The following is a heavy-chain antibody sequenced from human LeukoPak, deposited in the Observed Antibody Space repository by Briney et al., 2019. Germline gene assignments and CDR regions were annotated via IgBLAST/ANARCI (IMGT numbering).Heavy chain of an antibody. J-gene: IGHJ5*02. Sequence: SVKVSCKASGGTFSSYAISWVRQAPGQGLEWMGRIIPILGIANYAQTFQGRVTITADKSTSTAYMELSSLRSEDTAVYYCASTTERYWFDPWGQGTLVTVSS. V-gene: IGHV1-69*04. D-gene: IGHD1-14*01. CDR2: IIPILGIA. CDR1: GGTFSSYA. CDR3: ASTTERYWFDP.